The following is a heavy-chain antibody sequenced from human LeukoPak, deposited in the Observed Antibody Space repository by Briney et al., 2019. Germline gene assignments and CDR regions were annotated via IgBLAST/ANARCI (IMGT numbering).Heavy chain of an antibody. CDR3: ARYSGYDPENGYYYYMDV. CDR2: IIPIFGTA. Sequence: SSVKVSCKASGGTFSSYAISWVRQAPGQGLEWMGGIIPIFGTANYAQKFQGRVTITADESTSTAYMELSSLRSEDTAVYYCARYSGYDPENGYYYYMDVWGKGTTVTVSS. J-gene: IGHJ6*03. D-gene: IGHD5-12*01. V-gene: IGHV1-69*13. CDR1: GGTFSSYA.